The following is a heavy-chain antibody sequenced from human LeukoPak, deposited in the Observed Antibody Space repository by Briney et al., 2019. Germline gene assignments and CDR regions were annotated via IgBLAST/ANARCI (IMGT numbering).Heavy chain of an antibody. V-gene: IGHV1-3*01. J-gene: IGHJ4*02. Sequence: GASVKVSCKASGYTFTSYAMHWVRQAPGQRLEWMGWINAGNGNTKYSQKFQGRVTITRDTSASTAYMELSSLRSEDTAVYYCARDSGSYYYGSGSYYVYWGQGTLVTVSS. CDR1: GYTFTSYA. CDR3: ARDSGSYYYGSGSYYVY. CDR2: INAGNGNT. D-gene: IGHD3-10*01.